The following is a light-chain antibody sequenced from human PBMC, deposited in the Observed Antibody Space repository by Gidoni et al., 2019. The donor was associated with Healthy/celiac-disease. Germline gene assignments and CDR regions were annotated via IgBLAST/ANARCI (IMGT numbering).Light chain of an antibody. CDR1: QSGSSSY. CDR2: GAS. CDR3: QQYDSSPPYT. V-gene: IGKV3-20*01. J-gene: IGKJ2*01. Sequence: EIVSTQSLSTMSLSPGERATLSCRASQSGSSSYLAWYQQKPGQAPRLLIYGASSRATGIPDRFSGSGSGTDFTLTISRLEPEDFAVYYCQQYDSSPPYTFGQGTKLEIK.